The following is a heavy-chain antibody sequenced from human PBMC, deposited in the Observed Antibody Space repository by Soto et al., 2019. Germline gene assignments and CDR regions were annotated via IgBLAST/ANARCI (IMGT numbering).Heavy chain of an antibody. CDR1: GGTFSSSA. CDR2: IIPIFGTA. J-gene: IGHJ5*02. D-gene: IGHD6-6*01. V-gene: IGHV1-69*12. CDR3: AEAARHHWFDP. Sequence: QVQLVQSGAAVKKPASSVKVSCKASGGTFSSSAISWVRQAPGQGLEWMGGIIPIFGTANYAKKFQGRVTISADEYTSKAYMELSSLSSADTAVYYCAEAARHHWFDPWGQGPMVTVSS.